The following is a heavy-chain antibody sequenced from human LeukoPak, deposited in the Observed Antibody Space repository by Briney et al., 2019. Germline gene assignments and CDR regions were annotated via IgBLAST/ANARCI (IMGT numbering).Heavy chain of an antibody. D-gene: IGHD3-16*01. CDR2: IYYSGST. Sequence: SETLSLTCTVSGGSISSSSYYWGWIRQPPGKGLEWIGRIYYSGSTYYNPSLKSRVTISVDTSKNQFSLKLSSVTAADTAVYYCASQYYDYVWGSYSMVYYYYMDVWGKGTTVTISS. V-gene: IGHV4-39*07. CDR3: ASQYYDYVWGSYSMVYYYYMDV. J-gene: IGHJ6*03. CDR1: GGSISSSSYY.